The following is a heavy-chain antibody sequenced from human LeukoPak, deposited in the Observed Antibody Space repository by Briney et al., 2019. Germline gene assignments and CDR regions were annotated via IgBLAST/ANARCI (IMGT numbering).Heavy chain of an antibody. J-gene: IGHJ4*02. CDR1: GFTFSDYY. V-gene: IGHV3-11*04. D-gene: IGHD5-18*01. Sequence: GGSLRLSCAVSGFTFSDYYMNWIRQAPGKGLERVSFISGGSRTIYYTDSVKGRLTISRDNTKNSMYLQMNSLRDEDTAVYYCARESVRGYSYGNFDYWGQGTLVTVSS. CDR2: ISGGSRTI. CDR3: ARESVRGYSYGNFDY.